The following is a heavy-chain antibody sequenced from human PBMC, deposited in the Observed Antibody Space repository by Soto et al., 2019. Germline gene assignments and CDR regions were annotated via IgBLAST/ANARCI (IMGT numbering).Heavy chain of an antibody. J-gene: IGHJ6*02. CDR3: ARHIGPTVTINYYYYGMDV. V-gene: IGHV4-39*01. Sequence: QLQLQESGPGLVKPSETLSLTCTVSGGSISSSSYYWGWIRQPPGKGLEWIGSIYYSGSTYYNPSLKSRVTISVDTSKNQFSLKLSSVTAADTAVYYCARHIGPTVTINYYYYGMDVWGQGTTVTVSS. D-gene: IGHD4-17*01. CDR1: GGSISSSSYY. CDR2: IYYSGST.